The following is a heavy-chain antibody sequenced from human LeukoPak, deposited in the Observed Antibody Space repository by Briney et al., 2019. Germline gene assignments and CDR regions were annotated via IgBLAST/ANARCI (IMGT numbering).Heavy chain of an antibody. Sequence: GGSLRLSCASSLLSFSNYPVIWVRQAPGKGLEWVSSITRDSAYIYYADSVRGRFTISRDNAKNELYLEMNSLRAEDTAVYYCARDVHDFSLDYWGQGTLVTVSS. CDR2: ITRDSAYI. J-gene: IGHJ4*02. CDR1: LLSFSNYP. CDR3: ARDVHDFSLDY. D-gene: IGHD5/OR15-5a*01. V-gene: IGHV3-21*04.